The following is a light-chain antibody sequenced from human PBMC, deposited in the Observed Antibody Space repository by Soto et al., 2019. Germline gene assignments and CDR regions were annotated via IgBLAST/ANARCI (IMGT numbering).Light chain of an antibody. Sequence: DIQMTHSPSALSASVGDRVTITCRASHIISDYLNWYQQKPGIAPKLLIYAASSLQSGVPSRFSGSGSGTGFTLTITSLQPEDFATYYCQQTYSTPITFGQGTRLEIK. V-gene: IGKV1-39*01. CDR3: QQTYSTPIT. CDR1: HIISDY. CDR2: AAS. J-gene: IGKJ5*01.